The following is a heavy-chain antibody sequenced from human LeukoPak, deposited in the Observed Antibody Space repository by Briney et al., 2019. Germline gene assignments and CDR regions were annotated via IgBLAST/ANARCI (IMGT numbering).Heavy chain of an antibody. CDR2: IHTSGRT. V-gene: IGHV4-61*09. CDR3: ARQTGDIDY. Sequence: SQTLSLTCTVSGGSISGGSYYWNWIRQPAGKGLEWIGHIHTSGRTSYKSSLTSRVTISVDTSKNQFSLKLSSVTAADTAVYYCARQTGDIDYWGQGTLVTVSS. D-gene: IGHD7-27*01. J-gene: IGHJ4*02. CDR1: GGSISGGSYY.